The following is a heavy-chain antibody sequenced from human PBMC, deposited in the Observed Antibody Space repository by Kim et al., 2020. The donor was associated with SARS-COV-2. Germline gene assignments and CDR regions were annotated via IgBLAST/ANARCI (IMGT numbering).Heavy chain of an antibody. CDR1: GFIFSSYN. J-gene: IGHJ6*03. CDR3: ARDRILEYYYYMDV. Sequence: GGSLRLSCAASGFIFSSYNMNWVRQAPGKGLEWVSSISSSGSYIYYADSVKGRFTISRDNAKNSLYLQMNSLRAEDTAVYYCARDRILEYYYYMDVWGKGTTVTVSS. D-gene: IGHD3-3*01. V-gene: IGHV3-21*01. CDR2: ISSSGSYI.